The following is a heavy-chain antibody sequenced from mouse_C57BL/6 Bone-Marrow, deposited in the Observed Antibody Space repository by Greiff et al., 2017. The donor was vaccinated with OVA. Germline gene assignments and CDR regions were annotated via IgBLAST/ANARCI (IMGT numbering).Heavy chain of an antibody. D-gene: IGHD2-4*01. V-gene: IGHV5-4*01. J-gene: IGHJ4*01. CDR2: ISDGGSYT. CDR1: GFTFSSSA. CDR3: ARDEDYDEDYARDY. Sequence: EVMLVESGGGLVKPGGSLKLSCAASGFTFSSSAMSWVRQTPEKRLEWVATISDGGSYTYYPDNVKGRFTISRDNAKNNLYLQMSHLKSEDTAMYYCARDEDYDEDYARDYWGQGTSVTVSS.